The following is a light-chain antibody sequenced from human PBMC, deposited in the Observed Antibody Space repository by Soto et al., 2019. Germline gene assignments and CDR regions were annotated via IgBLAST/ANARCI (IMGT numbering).Light chain of an antibody. V-gene: IGKV1-5*01. CDR2: DAS. CDR1: QSISSW. CDR3: QQYNSHIT. Sequence: DIQMTQYPSTVSSSVGDRVTITCRASQSISSWLAWYQQKPGKAPKLLIYDASSLESGVPSRFSGSGSGTEFTLTISSLQPDDFATYYCQQYNSHITFGQGTLLEIK. J-gene: IGKJ5*01.